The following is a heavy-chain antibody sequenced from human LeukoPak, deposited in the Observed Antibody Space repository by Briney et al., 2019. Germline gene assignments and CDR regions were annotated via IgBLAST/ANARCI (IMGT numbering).Heavy chain of an antibody. CDR1: GGSFSGYY. CDR3: ARGLKFAYYYDSSGYYYERGYFDY. Sequence: SETLSLTCAVYGGSFSGYYWSWLRQPPGKGLEWIGEINHSGSTNYNPSLKSRVTISVDTSKNQFSLKLSSVTAADTAVYYCARGLKFAYYYDSSGYYYERGYFDYWGQGTLVTVSS. CDR2: INHSGST. D-gene: IGHD3-22*01. J-gene: IGHJ4*02. V-gene: IGHV4-34*01.